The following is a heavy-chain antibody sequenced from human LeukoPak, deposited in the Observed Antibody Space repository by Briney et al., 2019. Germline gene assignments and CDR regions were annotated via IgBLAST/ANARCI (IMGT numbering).Heavy chain of an antibody. J-gene: IGHJ4*02. V-gene: IGHV3-23*01. Sequence: PGGSLRLSCAASGFTFSSFEMSWVRQTPGKGLEWVSAISGSGGSAYYADSVKGRFTISRDNSRNSLSLQMNSLRAEDTALYYCAKTGYSSGWYRIWDYWGQGTLVTVSP. CDR2: ISGSGGSA. D-gene: IGHD6-19*01. CDR1: GFTFSSFE. CDR3: AKTGYSSGWYRIWDY.